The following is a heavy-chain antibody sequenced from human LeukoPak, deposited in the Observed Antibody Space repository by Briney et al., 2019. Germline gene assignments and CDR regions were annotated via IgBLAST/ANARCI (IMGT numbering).Heavy chain of an antibody. CDR2: INPNSGGT. Sequence: VASVKVSCKASGYTFTGYYMHWVRQAPGQGLEWMGWINPNSGGTNYAQKFQGRVTMTRDTSISTAYMELSRLRSDDTAVYYCARDKSSSSWYGEYYYYYYMDVWGKGTTVTVSS. V-gene: IGHV1-2*02. CDR1: GYTFTGYY. J-gene: IGHJ6*03. D-gene: IGHD6-13*01. CDR3: ARDKSSSSWYGEYYYYYYMDV.